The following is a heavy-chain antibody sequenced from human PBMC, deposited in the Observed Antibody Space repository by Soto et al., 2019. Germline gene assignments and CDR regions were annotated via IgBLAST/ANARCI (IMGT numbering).Heavy chain of an antibody. Sequence: EMQLVESGGGLVQPGRSLRLSCVGSGFIADDYAMHWVRQPPGKGLEWVSGISSNSETTNYADSVKGRFTISRDNAKTSLFLQMNSLRPEDTALYYCAKDMKWGGMTTIHYFDSWGQGTRVTVSS. J-gene: IGHJ4*02. CDR1: GFIADDYA. CDR2: ISSNSETT. D-gene: IGHD4-17*01. V-gene: IGHV3-9*02. CDR3: AKDMKWGGMTTIHYFDS.